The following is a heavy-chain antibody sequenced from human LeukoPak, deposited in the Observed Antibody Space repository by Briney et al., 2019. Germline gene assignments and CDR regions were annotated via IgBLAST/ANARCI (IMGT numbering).Heavy chain of an antibody. CDR3: LVWKHVFDR. J-gene: IGHJ5*02. V-gene: IGHV3-30*03. CDR1: GFTFSSYG. D-gene: IGHD5/OR15-5a*01. CDR2: MSYDGSKE. Sequence: GRSLRLSCAASGFTFSSYGMHWVRQAPGKGLEWVAVMSYDGSKEYYADSVKGRFTISRDNSKNTLYLQMNSLRVEDTAVYYCLVWKHVFDRWGQGTLVTVSS.